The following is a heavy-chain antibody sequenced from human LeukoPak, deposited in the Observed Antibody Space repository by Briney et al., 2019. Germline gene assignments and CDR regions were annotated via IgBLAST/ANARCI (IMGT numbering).Heavy chain of an antibody. D-gene: IGHD2-21*01. CDR2: IAIGADTT. CDR1: VFTFTDHG. V-gene: IGHV3-23*01. J-gene: IGHJ4*02. CDR3: AKEFRHNDY. Sequence: GGSLRLSRTASVFTFTDHGMTWVRQAAGKGLEWVSAIAIGADTTYYADSVKGRFTISRDYSKSTLYLQMNGLRVEDTGIYYCAKEFRHNDYWGQRTLVTVSS.